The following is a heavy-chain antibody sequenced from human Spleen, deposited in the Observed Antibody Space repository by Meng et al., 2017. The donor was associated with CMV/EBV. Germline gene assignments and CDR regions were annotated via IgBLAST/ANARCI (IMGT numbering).Heavy chain of an antibody. V-gene: IGHV3-30-3*01. CDR1: GFTFSRYA. J-gene: IGHJ6*02. CDR2: ISYDGSNK. D-gene: IGHD1-26*01. CDR3: AKVIEGPTLLSYFYYGMGV. Sequence: GESLKISCVASGFTFSRYAMYWVRQAPGKGLEWVAVISYDGSNKYYADSVKGRFTISRDNSKNTLYLQMNSLRVEDTAVYYCAKVIEGPTLLSYFYYGMGVWGQGTTVTVSS.